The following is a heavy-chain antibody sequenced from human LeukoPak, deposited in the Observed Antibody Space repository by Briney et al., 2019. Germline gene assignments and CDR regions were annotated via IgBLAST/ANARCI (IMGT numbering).Heavy chain of an antibody. J-gene: IGHJ1*01. CDR1: GVSISSSSYH. V-gene: IGHV4-39*01. Sequence: SETLSLTCTVSGVSISSSSYHWDWIRQPPGKGLEWIGSIYDSGSTYYSPSLKSRVTISVDTSKNQFSLKLNSVTAADTAVYYCTRQVLHTARDHWGQGTLVTVSS. CDR2: IYDSGST. D-gene: IGHD5-18*01. CDR3: TRQVLHTARDH.